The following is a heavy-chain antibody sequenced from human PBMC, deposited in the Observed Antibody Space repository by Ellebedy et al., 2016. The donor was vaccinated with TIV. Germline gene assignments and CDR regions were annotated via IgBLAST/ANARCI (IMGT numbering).Heavy chain of an antibody. J-gene: IGHJ6*02. CDR3: ARELTMIVHYYGMDV. V-gene: IGHV1-69*13. CDR2: IIPIFGTA. Sequence: SVKVSXXASGGTFSSYAISWVRQAPGQGLEWMGGIIPIFGTANYAQKFQGRVTITADESTSTAYMELSSLRSEDTAVYYCARELTMIVHYYGMDVWGQGTTVTVSS. CDR1: GGTFSSYA. D-gene: IGHD3-22*01.